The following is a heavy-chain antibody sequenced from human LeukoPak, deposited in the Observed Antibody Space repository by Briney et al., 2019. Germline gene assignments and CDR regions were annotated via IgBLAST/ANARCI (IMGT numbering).Heavy chain of an antibody. D-gene: IGHD5-12*01. V-gene: IGHV4-34*01. Sequence: LGTPSPTCAVYGGAFSGYYWSLIRPPPRKGVEWIGGINHSGSTNYNPSLKSRVTISVDTSKNQFSLKLSSVTAADTAVYYCARVGQYSGYDSSSAYWGQGTLVTVSS. J-gene: IGHJ4*02. CDR1: GGAFSGYY. CDR3: ARVGQYSGYDSSSAY. CDR2: INHSGST.